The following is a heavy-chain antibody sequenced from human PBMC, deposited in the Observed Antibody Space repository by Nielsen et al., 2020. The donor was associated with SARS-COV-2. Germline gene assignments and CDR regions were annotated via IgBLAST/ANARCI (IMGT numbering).Heavy chain of an antibody. CDR1: GYTFTSYA. CDR3: ATLAAAAASSFDY. J-gene: IGHJ4*02. Sequence: ASVKVSCKASGYTFTSYAMHWVRQAPGQRLEWMGWINAGNGNTKYSQKFQGRVTITRDTSASTAYMELSSLRSDDTAVYYCATLAAAAASSFDYWGQGTLVTVSS. D-gene: IGHD6-13*01. V-gene: IGHV1-3*01. CDR2: INAGNGNT.